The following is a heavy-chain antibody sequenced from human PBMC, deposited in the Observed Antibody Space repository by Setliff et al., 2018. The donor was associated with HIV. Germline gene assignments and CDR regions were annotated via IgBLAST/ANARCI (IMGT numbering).Heavy chain of an antibody. V-gene: IGHV3-23*01. CDR2: ISGSGGST. Sequence: GGSLRLSCAASGFTFNTYAMSWVRQAPGKGLEWVSVISGSGGSTFYADSVKGRFTISRDNSKNTLYLLMNGLRVEDTAVYYCAKEPSSCSAPRPSLCGYFDSWGQGTQVTVSS. CDR3: AKEPSSCSAPRPSLCGYFDS. CDR1: GFTFNTYA. D-gene: IGHD2-21*01. J-gene: IGHJ4*01.